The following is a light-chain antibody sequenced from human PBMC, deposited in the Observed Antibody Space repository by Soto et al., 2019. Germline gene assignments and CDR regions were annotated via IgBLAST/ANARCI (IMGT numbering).Light chain of an antibody. J-gene: IGLJ1*01. CDR2: EGS. Sequence: QSVLTQPASVSGSPGQSITISCTGTSSDVGSYNLVSWYQQHPGKAPKLMIYEGSKRPTGVSNRFSGSTSANTASLTISGLQPEDEAEYYCCSYGVRSTYVFGGGTKLTVL. V-gene: IGLV2-23*01. CDR1: SSDVGSYNL. CDR3: CSYGVRSTYV.